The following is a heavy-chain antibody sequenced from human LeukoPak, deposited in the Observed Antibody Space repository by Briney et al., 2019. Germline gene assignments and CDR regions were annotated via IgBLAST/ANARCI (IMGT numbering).Heavy chain of an antibody. D-gene: IGHD3-3*01. CDR3: AKEGFWSGSYYYYGMDV. Sequence: GGSLRLSCAASGFTFDDYAMHWVRQAPGKGLEWVSGISWNSGSIGYADSVKGRFTISRDNAKNSLYLQMNSLRAEDTALYYCAKEGFWSGSYYYYGMDVWGQGTTVTVSS. CDR1: GFTFDDYA. V-gene: IGHV3-9*01. CDR2: ISWNSGSI. J-gene: IGHJ6*02.